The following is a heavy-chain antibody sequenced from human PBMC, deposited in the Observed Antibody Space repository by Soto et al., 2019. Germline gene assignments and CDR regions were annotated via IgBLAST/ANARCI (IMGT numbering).Heavy chain of an antibody. Sequence: PSETLSLTCTVSGGSINGYYWSWIRQPPGKTLEWIGYIFYSGATTYNPSLASRVTMSVDTSKNQVSLKMNSVTAADAAIYYCGSHEPGGFWPLWSPGSLVTVSS. J-gene: IGHJ4*01. CDR3: GSHEPGGFWPL. D-gene: IGHD3-10*01. CDR1: GGSINGYY. CDR2: IFYSGAT. V-gene: IGHV4-59*08.